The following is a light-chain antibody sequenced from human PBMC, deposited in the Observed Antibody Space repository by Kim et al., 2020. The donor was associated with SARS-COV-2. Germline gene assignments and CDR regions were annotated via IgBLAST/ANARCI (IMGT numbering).Light chain of an antibody. CDR3: AAWDNSLSAWV. CDR2: SND. V-gene: IGLV1-44*01. J-gene: IGLJ3*02. Sequence: QSVLTQPPSASATPGQTVTISCSGSTSNIGVNTVNWYQHLPGTAPKLLIHSNDQRPSGVPDRFSGSKSGTSASLAISGLRSEDEADYYCAAWDNSLSAWVFGGGTKVTVL. CDR1: TSNIGVNT.